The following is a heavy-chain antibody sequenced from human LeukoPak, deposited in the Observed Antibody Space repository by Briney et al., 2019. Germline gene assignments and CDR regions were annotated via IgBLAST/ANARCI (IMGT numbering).Heavy chain of an antibody. CDR1: GFTFSSYA. V-gene: IGHV3-23*01. CDR3: AKNRGYCSGGSCYADY. CDR2: ISNNGDST. Sequence: PGGSLRLSCAASGFTFSSYAMSWVRQAPGKGLEWVSAISNNGDSTYYADSVKGRFTISRDNSKNTLYLQMNILRAEDTAVYYCAKNRGYCSGGSCYADYWGQGTLVTVSS. J-gene: IGHJ4*02. D-gene: IGHD2-15*01.